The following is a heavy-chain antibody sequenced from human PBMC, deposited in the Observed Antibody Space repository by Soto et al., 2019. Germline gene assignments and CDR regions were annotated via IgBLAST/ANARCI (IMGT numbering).Heavy chain of an antibody. V-gene: IGHV3-74*01. Sequence: EVQLVESGGGLVQPGGSLRLSCAASGFTFSSYWMHWVRQAPGKGLVWVSRINSDGSTISYADSVRGRFTISRDNAKNTLVLQMTSLRAEDTGVYYWARVGIGAYHLAPGAQGPRVT. CDR2: INSDGSTI. CDR3: ARVGIGAYHLAP. J-gene: IGHJ5*02. CDR1: GFTFSSYW. D-gene: IGHD3-16*01.